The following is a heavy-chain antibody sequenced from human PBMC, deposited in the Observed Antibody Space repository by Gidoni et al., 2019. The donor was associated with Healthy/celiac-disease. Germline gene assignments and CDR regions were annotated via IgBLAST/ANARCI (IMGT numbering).Heavy chain of an antibody. CDR1: GFTFSSYA. CDR2: ISGSGDST. J-gene: IGHJ4*02. V-gene: IGHV3-23*01. D-gene: IGHD5-12*01. Sequence: GGSLRLSCAASGFTFSSYAMSWVRQAPGKGLEWVSGISGSGDSTYYADSVKGRFTISRDNAKNTLDLQMNSLRAEDTAVYYCAKDRVGYDGSLDYWGQGTLVTVSS. CDR3: AKDRVGYDGSLDY.